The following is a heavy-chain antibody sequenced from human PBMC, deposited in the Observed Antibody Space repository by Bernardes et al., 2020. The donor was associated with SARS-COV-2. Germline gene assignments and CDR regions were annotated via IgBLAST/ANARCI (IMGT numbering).Heavy chain of an antibody. V-gene: IGHV1-18*01. J-gene: IGHJ6*02. Sequence: ASMKVSCKASGYTFSKYGISWVRQAAGHGPEWMGWISGYNGNTYYAQKLQDRVTMTTDTSTSTAYMELRSLRSDDTAVYYCARVGCGGDCYPNPRPYYYYGMDVWGQGTTVTVSS. CDR3: ARVGCGGDCYPNPRPYYYYGMDV. CDR2: ISGYNGNT. D-gene: IGHD2-21*01. CDR1: GYTFSKYG.